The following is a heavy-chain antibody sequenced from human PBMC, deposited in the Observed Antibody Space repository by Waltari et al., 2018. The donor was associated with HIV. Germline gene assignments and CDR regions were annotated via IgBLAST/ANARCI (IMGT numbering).Heavy chain of an antibody. CDR1: GYTFTGYY. Sequence: QVQLVQSGAEVKKPGASVKVSCKASGYTFTGYYMHWVRQAPGQGLEWMGWINPNRGGTNDAQKFQGRVTMTRDTSISTAYMELSRLRSDDTAVYYCARDTPDAYYYDTSGYWSWGQGTLVTVSS. V-gene: IGHV1-2*02. CDR3: ARDTPDAYYYDTSGYWS. CDR2: INPNRGGT. D-gene: IGHD3-22*01. J-gene: IGHJ5*02.